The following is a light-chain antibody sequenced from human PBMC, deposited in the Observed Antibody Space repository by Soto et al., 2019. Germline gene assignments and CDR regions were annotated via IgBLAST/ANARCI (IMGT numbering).Light chain of an antibody. J-gene: IGKJ4*01. CDR1: QTVRTNY. V-gene: IGKV3-20*01. Sequence: EIVLTQSPGTLSLSPGERATLSCRASQTVRTNYLAWFQHEPGQAPRLLIYGASSRATGIPDRFSGSGSGTDFPLTINRLEPDDFAVYFCQQYSDSPLTFGGGTKVEIK. CDR2: GAS. CDR3: QQYSDSPLT.